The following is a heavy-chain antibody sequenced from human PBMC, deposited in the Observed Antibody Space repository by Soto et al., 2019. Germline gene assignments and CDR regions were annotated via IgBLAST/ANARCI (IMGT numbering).Heavy chain of an antibody. CDR2: IIPIFGTA. CDR1: GGTFSSYA. Sequence: SVKVSCKAPGGTFSSYAISWVRQAPGQGLEWMGGIIPIFGTANYAQKFQGRVTITADESTSTAYMELSSLRSEDTAVYYCASGSGRELPNLVWYFQHWGQGTLVTVSS. J-gene: IGHJ1*01. V-gene: IGHV1-69*13. D-gene: IGHD1-26*01. CDR3: ASGSGRELPNLVWYFQH.